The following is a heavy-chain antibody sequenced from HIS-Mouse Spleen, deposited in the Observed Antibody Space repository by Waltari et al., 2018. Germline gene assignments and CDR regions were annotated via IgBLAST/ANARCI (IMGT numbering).Heavy chain of an antibody. J-gene: IGHJ2*01. CDR2: IYYSGGT. CDR1: GGSISSSSYY. D-gene: IGHD6-13*01. CDR3: AREIPYSSSWYDWYFDL. Sequence: QLQLQESGPGLVKPSETLSLTCTVSGGSISSSSYYWGWIRQPPGKGLDWIGSIYYSGGTYYNPSLKSRVTRSVDTSKNQFSLKLSSVTAADTAVYYCAREIPYSSSWYDWYFDLWGRGTLVTVSS. V-gene: IGHV4-39*07.